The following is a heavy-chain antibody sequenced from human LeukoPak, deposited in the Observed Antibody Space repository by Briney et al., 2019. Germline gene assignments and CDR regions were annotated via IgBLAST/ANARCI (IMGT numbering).Heavy chain of an antibody. D-gene: IGHD2-15*01. J-gene: IGHJ6*03. CDR2: ISYSGST. Sequence: SETLSLTCTVSGGSISGYYWSWIRQPPGKGLEWIGHISYSGSTRYNSSLNSRVTISVDTSRNQFSLKLTSVTAADTAVYYCARGNRNCSGGSCYYMDVWGKGTTVTVSS. CDR3: ARGNRNCSGGSCYYMDV. V-gene: IGHV4-59*12. CDR1: GGSISGYY.